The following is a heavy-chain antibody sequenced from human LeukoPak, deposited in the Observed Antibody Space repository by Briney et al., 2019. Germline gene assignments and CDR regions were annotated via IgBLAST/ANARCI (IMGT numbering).Heavy chain of an antibody. CDR1: GFTFRSHA. J-gene: IGHJ3*02. D-gene: IGHD5-18*01. CDR2: ISGSGSYT. Sequence: GGSLRLSCAASGFTFRSHAMSWVRQAPGKGLEWVSGISGSGSYTNYADSVKGRFTISRDNSKNTLYLQMNSLRAEDTAVYYCARGGYSYGQRGAFDIWGQGTMVTVSS. V-gene: IGHV3-23*01. CDR3: ARGGYSYGQRGAFDI.